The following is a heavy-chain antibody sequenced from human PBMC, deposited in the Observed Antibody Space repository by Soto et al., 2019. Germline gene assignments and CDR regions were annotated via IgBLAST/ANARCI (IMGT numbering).Heavy chain of an antibody. CDR2: IYYSGST. J-gene: IGHJ4*02. D-gene: IGHD1-26*01. CDR1: GGSISSGGYY. V-gene: IGHV4-31*03. Sequence: SETLSLTCTVSGGSISSGGYYWSWIRQHPGKGLEWIGYIYYSGSTYYNPSLKSRVTISVDTSKNQFSLKLSSVTAADTAVFYCTRGLFSGSYYSGGWYYFDSWGQGTMVTVSS. CDR3: TRGLFSGSYYSGGWYYFDS.